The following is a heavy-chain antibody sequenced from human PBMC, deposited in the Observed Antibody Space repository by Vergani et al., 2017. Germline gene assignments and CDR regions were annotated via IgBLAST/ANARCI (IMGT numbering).Heavy chain of an antibody. CDR1: GFTFIMHA. CDR3: AKEGGGYCSGGTCYPEY. J-gene: IGHJ4*02. CDR2: LSASDRRT. D-gene: IGHD2-15*01. Sequence: EVQLLESGGDLVQPGGSLRPSCAASGFTFIMHAMSWVRQAPGKGLEWVSTLSASDRRTHYADSVKGRFTISRDISKNTLFLHMNSLRPEDTAVYYCAKEGGGYCSGGTCYPEYWGQGTLVIVSS. V-gene: IGHV3-23*01.